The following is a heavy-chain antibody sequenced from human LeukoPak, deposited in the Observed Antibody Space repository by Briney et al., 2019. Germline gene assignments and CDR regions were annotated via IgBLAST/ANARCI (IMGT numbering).Heavy chain of an antibody. D-gene: IGHD2-21*02. J-gene: IGHJ1*01. CDR3: ARDANIVVVTAIEAEYFQH. V-gene: IGHV1-2*02. Sequence: ASVKVSCKASGYTFTGYYMHWVRQSPGQGLEWMGWINPNGGGTNYAQKFQGRVTMTRDTSISTAYMELSRLRSDDTAVYYCARDANIVVVTAIEAEYFQHWGQGTLVTVSS. CDR1: GYTFTGYY. CDR2: INPNGGGT.